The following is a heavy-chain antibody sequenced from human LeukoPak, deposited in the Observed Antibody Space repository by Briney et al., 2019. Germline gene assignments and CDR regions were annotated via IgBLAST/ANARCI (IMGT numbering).Heavy chain of an antibody. Sequence: EASVKVSCKASGYTFTSYGISWVRQAPGQGLEWMGWISAYNGNTNYAQKLQGRVTMTTDTSTSTAYMELRSLRSDDTAVYYCAKDGYVLAQYYYYMDVWGKGTTVTVSS. V-gene: IGHV1-18*01. D-gene: IGHD1-1*01. J-gene: IGHJ6*03. CDR2: ISAYNGNT. CDR3: AKDGYVLAQYYYYMDV. CDR1: GYTFTSYG.